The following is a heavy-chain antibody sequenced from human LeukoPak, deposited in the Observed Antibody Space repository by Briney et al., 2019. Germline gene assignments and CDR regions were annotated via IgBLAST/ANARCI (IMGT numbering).Heavy chain of an antibody. D-gene: IGHD1-1*01. CDR2: VYYTGST. CDR1: GGSISSYY. CDR3: ARDRLQLQS. V-gene: IGHV4-59*01. Sequence: SETLSLTCTVSGGSISSYYWSWIRQPPGKGLEWIGYVYYTGSTNYNPSLKSRVTISVDTSKNQFSLKLSSVTAADTTVYYCARDRLQLQSWGQGTLVTVSS. J-gene: IGHJ5*02.